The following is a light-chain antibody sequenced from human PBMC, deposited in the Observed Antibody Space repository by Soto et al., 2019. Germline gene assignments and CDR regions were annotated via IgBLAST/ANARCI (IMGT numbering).Light chain of an antibody. Sequence: QSALTQPRSVSGSPGQSVTISCTGTSSDVGEYNFVSWYQHHPGKAPKLIIYHVNQWPSGVPDRFSGSKSANTASLTISGLQAEDEADYYCCSYAGNYRNLFGGGTKLTVL. V-gene: IGLV2-11*01. CDR2: HVN. CDR3: CSYAGNYRNL. CDR1: SSDVGEYNF. J-gene: IGLJ2*01.